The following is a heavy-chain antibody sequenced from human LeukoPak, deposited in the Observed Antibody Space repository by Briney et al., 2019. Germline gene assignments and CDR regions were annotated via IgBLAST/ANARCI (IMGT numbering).Heavy chain of an antibody. D-gene: IGHD4-17*01. V-gene: IGHV3-7*01. CDR1: GFTFSSYW. CDR3: ARVNDYGDFYWFDP. CDR2: IKQDGSEK. Sequence: GGSLRLSCAASGFTFSSYWMSWVRQAPGKGLEWVANIKQDGSEKYYVDSVKGRFTISRDNAKNSLYLQMNSLRDEDTAVYYCARVNDYGDFYWFDPWGQGTLVTVSS. J-gene: IGHJ5*02.